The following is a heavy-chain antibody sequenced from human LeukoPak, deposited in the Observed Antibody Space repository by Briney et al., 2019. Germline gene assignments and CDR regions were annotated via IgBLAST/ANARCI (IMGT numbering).Heavy chain of an antibody. V-gene: IGHV4-4*02. CDR2: IYHSGST. CDR3: AREMPTTNTVDY. J-gene: IGHJ4*02. Sequence: PSETLFLTCAVSGGSISSSNWWSWVRQPPGKGLEWIGEIYHSGSTNYNPSLKSRVTISVDTSKNQFSLKLSSVTAADTAVYYSAREMPTTNTVDYWGQGTLVTVSS. D-gene: IGHD5-24*01. CDR1: GGSISSSNW.